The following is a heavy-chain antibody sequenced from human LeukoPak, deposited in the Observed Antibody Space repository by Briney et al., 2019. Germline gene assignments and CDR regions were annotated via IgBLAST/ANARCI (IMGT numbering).Heavy chain of an antibody. J-gene: IGHJ5*02. D-gene: IGHD3-9*01. CDR2: INHSGST. CDR3: ARGAARASGYSVPFDP. CDR1: GGSFSGYY. Sequence: SETLSLTCAVYGGSFSGYYWSWIRQPPGKGLEWIGEINHSGSTNSNPSLKSRVTISVDTSKNQFSLKLSSVTAADTAVYYCARGAARASGYSVPFDPWGQGTLVTVSS. V-gene: IGHV4-34*01.